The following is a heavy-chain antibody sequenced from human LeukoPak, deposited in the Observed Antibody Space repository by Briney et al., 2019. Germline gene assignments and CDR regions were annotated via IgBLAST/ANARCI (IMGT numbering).Heavy chain of an antibody. CDR1: GFTFSSYW. Sequence: GGSLRLSCAASGFTFSSYWMTWVRQAPGKGLEWVANIKQDGSDKHYVDSVKGRFTISRDNAKNSLFLQMDSLRDEDTAAYYCARERVCRSNSCYSTFDSWGQGTLVTVSS. D-gene: IGHD2-2*02. CDR3: ARERVCRSNSCYSTFDS. CDR2: IKQDGSDK. J-gene: IGHJ4*02. V-gene: IGHV3-7*04.